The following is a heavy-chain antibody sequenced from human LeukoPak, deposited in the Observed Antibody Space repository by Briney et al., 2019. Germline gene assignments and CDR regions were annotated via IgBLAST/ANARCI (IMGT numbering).Heavy chain of an antibody. CDR2: IPYDGTNK. CDR3: ARERPRYYGSGSYMRDYGMDV. J-gene: IGHJ6*02. V-gene: IGHV3-30*07. CDR1: GFTFSSYA. Sequence: GGSLRLSCAASGFTFSSYAMHWVRPAPGKGLEWVALIPYDGTNKFYEDSVKGRFTISRDNSKNTLYLQMNSLRAEDKAVYYCARERPRYYGSGSYMRDYGMDVWGQGTTVTVSS. D-gene: IGHD3-10*01.